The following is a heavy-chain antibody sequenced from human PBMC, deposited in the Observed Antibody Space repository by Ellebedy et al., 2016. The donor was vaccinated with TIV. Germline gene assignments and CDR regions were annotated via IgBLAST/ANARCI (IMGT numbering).Heavy chain of an antibody. CDR3: RPGHYSDA. V-gene: IGHV3-23*01. Sequence: GESLKISXAASGFSLSNSFMSWIHQAPGKGLEWVSTLTADGRSTYFADSVKGRFTISRDNSKNTVYLQMNSLRSEDTAVYYCRPGHYSDAWGQGTLVTVSS. CDR2: LTADGRST. J-gene: IGHJ4*02. CDR1: GFSLSNSF.